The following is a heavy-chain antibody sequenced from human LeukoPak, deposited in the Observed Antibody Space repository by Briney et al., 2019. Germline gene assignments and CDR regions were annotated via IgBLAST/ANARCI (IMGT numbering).Heavy chain of an antibody. CDR2: IIPSDGST. D-gene: IGHD3-10*01. Sequence: GASVKVSCKASGYRFTRSFIHWGRQAPGQGLEWMGIIIPSDGSTSYAQKFQGRVTMTRDTSTSTVYMELSSLRSDDTAVYYCARGKVVIMVRRVVITYFDYWGQGTLVTVSS. V-gene: IGHV1-46*01. J-gene: IGHJ4*02. CDR3: ARGKVVIMVRRVVITYFDY. CDR1: GYRFTRSF.